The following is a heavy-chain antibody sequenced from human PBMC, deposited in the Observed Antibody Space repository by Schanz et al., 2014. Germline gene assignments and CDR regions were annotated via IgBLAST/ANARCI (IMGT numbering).Heavy chain of an antibody. Sequence: EVQLVESGGGLVKPGGSLRLSCAASGFSFSTHCMAWVRQAPGKGLEWVSYISATSAKIDYADSVQGRFTMSRDNSKNTVYLRMNGPRIEDTAVYYCSRARDGYNEFDSWGPGTLVTVSS. V-gene: IGHV3-21*05. D-gene: IGHD5-12*01. CDR3: SRARDGYNEFDS. CDR2: ISATSAKI. J-gene: IGHJ4*02. CDR1: GFSFSTHC.